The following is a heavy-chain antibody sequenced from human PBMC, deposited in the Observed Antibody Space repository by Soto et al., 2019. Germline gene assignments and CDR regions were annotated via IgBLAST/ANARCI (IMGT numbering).Heavy chain of an antibody. D-gene: IGHD3-10*01. CDR3: AREREAGELYYYYYYGMDV. CDR2: INPNSGGT. Sequence: ASVKGSFKASGYTFTGYYMHWGRQAPGQGLEWMGWINPNSGGTNYAQKFQGWVTMTRDTSISTAYMDLSRLRPDDTAVYYCAREREAGELYYYYYYGMDVWGQGTTVTVSS. V-gene: IGHV1-2*04. J-gene: IGHJ6*02. CDR1: GYTFTGYY.